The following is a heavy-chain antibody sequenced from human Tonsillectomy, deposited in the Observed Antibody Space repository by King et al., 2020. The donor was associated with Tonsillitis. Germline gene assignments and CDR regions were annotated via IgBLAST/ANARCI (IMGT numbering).Heavy chain of an antibody. D-gene: IGHD1-26*01. V-gene: IGHV5-10-1*03. CDR1: GYSFTTYW. CDR3: ARHHLLNRFDY. J-gene: IGHJ4*02. CDR2: IDPSDSYI. Sequence: QLVQSGAEVKKPGESLRISCKGSGYSFTTYWISWVRQMPGKGLEWMGRIDPSDSYIDYSPSFQGHVTISIDKSISTAYLQWISLKASDTAMYYCARHHLLNRFDYWRQGTLVTVSS.